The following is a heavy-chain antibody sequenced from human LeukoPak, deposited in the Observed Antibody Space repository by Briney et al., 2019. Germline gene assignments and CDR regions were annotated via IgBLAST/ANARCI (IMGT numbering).Heavy chain of an antibody. J-gene: IGHJ4*02. CDR2: IKTDGSNT. CDR1: GFTFSSHW. V-gene: IGHV3-74*01. D-gene: IGHD3-22*01. CDR3: AKDSTMYYESSRGLIDY. Sequence: PGGSLRLSCAASGFTFSSHWMHWVRQAPGRGLEWVSRIKTDGSNTGYADSVKGRFTISRDNSKNTLYLQMNSLRAEDTAVYYCAKDSTMYYESSRGLIDYWGQGTLVTVSS.